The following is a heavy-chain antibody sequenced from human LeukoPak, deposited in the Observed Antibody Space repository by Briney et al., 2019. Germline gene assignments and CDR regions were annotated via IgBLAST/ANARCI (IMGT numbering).Heavy chain of an antibody. V-gene: IGHV1-2*02. CDR3: ARDYCSGGSCYHYMDV. Sequence: ASVKVSCKASGYTFTSYGISWVRQAPGQGLEWMGWINPNSGGTNYAQKFQGRVTMTRDTSISTAYMELSRLRSDDTAVYYCARDYCSGGSCYHYMDVWGKGTTVTVSS. J-gene: IGHJ6*03. CDR2: INPNSGGT. D-gene: IGHD2-15*01. CDR1: GYTFTSYG.